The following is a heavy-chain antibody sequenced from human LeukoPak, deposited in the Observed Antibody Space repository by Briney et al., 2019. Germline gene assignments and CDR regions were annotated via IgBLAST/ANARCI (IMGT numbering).Heavy chain of an antibody. CDR2: INPNSGGT. J-gene: IGHJ4*02. Sequence: GASVKVSCKASGYXFTGYYIHWARQAPGQGLEWMGWINPNSGGTNYAQKFQGRVTMTRDTSISTAYMEVSRLTSDDTAVFYCAREGSGYPYWGQGTLVTVSS. CDR1: GYXFTGYY. CDR3: AREGSGYPY. D-gene: IGHD5-12*01. V-gene: IGHV1-2*02.